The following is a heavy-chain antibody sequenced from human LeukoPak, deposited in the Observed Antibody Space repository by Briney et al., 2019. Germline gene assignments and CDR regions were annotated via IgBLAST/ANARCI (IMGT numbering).Heavy chain of an antibody. D-gene: IGHD5-18*01. J-gene: IGHJ4*02. CDR2: IYYSGST. V-gene: IGHV4-31*03. CDR1: GGSISSGGYY. Sequence: PSETLSLTCTVSGGSISSGGYYWSWIRQHPGKGLEWIGYIYYSGSTYYNPSLKSRVTISVDTSKNQFSLKLSSVTAADTAVYYCARVSVDTAMVIRHYFDYWGQGTLVTVSS. CDR3: ARVSVDTAMVIRHYFDY.